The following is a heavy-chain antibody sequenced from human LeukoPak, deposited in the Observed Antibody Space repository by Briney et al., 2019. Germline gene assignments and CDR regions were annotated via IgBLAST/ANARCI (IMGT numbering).Heavy chain of an antibody. CDR3: AALPYYYGSGSYYVDY. V-gene: IGHV1-58*02. D-gene: IGHD3-10*01. CDR1: GFTFTSSA. J-gene: IGHJ4*02. CDR2: IVVGSGNT. Sequence: GTSVTVSCKASGFTFTSSAMQWVRQARGQRLEWIGWIVVGSGNTNYAQKFQERVTITRDMSTSTAYMELSSLRSEDTAVYYCAALPYYYGSGSYYVDYWGQGTLVTVSS.